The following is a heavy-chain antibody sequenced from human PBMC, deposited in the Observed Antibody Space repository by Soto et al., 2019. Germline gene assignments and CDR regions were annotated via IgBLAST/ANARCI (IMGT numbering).Heavy chain of an antibody. J-gene: IGHJ4*02. Sequence: GGSLRLSCAASGFTFSSYGMHWVRQAPGKGLEWVAVIWYDGSNKYYADSVKGRFTISRDNSKNTLYLQMSSLRAEDTAVYYCARHLRIAVAALGYWGQGTLVTVSS. V-gene: IGHV3-33*01. CDR1: GFTFSSYG. CDR2: IWYDGSNK. CDR3: ARHLRIAVAALGY. D-gene: IGHD6-19*01.